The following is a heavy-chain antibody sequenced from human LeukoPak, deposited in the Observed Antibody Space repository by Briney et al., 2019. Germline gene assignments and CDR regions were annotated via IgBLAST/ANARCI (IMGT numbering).Heavy chain of an antibody. CDR3: ARHQYYYDSSGNYGWSDS. CDR1: GFNFTAYW. J-gene: IGHJ5*01. D-gene: IGHD3-22*01. CDR2: SHPINSDT. V-gene: IGHV5-51*01. Sequence: KAGESLKISCKGSGFNFTAYWIAWVRQMPGKGLEWMGISHPINSDTKYSPSFQGQVTISADKSSSTAYLQWNSLKASDTAMYYCARHQYYYDSSGNYGWSDSWGQGTLVTVSS.